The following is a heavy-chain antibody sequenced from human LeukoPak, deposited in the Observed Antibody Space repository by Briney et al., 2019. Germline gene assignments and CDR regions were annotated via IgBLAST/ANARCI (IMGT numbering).Heavy chain of an antibody. CDR3: ASQRRVRGVDV. Sequence: PSETLSLTCTVSGGSISSYYWSWIRQPPGKGLEWIGYIYYSGSTNYNPSLKSRVTISVDTSKNQFSLKLSSVTAADTAVYYCASQRRVRGVDVWGKGTTVTVSS. CDR1: GGSISSYY. CDR2: IYYSGST. V-gene: IGHV4-59*01. D-gene: IGHD3-10*01. J-gene: IGHJ6*04.